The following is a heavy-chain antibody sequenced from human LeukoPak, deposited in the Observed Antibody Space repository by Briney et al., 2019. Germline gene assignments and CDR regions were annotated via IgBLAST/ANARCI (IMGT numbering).Heavy chain of an antibody. D-gene: IGHD2-2*01. CDR1: GFTFSSYG. CDR3: ARYCSSTSCFHRDYFDY. CDR2: ISYDGSNK. V-gene: IGHV3-30*03. Sequence: GRSLRLSCAASGFTFSSYGMHWVRQAPGKGLEWVAVISYDGSNKYYADSVKGRFTISRDNSKNTLYLQMNSLRAEDTAVYYCARYCSSTSCFHRDYFDYWGQGTLVTVSS. J-gene: IGHJ4*02.